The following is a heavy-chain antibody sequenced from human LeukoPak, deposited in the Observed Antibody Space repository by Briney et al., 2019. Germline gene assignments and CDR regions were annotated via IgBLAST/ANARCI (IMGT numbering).Heavy chain of an antibody. CDR3: ARGYSGSYPHFDY. J-gene: IGHJ4*02. V-gene: IGHV3-23*01. D-gene: IGHD1-26*01. CDR2: ISGSGGST. CDR1: GFTFSSYA. Sequence: GGSLRLSCAASGFTFSSYAMSWVRQAPEKGLEWVSAISGSGGSTYYADSVKGRFTISRDNSKNTLHLQMNSLRVEDTAVYYCARGYSGSYPHFDYWGQGTLVTVSS.